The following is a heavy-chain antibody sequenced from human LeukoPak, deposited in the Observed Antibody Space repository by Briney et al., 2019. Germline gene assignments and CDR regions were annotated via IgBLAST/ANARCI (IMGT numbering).Heavy chain of an antibody. CDR1: GDSISTSNSY. D-gene: IGHD3-22*01. CDR2: IYYSGNT. J-gene: IGHJ3*02. Sequence: SETLSLTCTVSGDSISTSNSYWGWIRQPPGKGLEWIGSIYYSGNTYYNASLKSRVTISVDTSKNQFSLKLSSVTAADTAVYYCAGYLRITMIVVVITDAFDIWGQGTMVTVSS. V-gene: IGHV4-39*07. CDR3: AGYLRITMIVVVITDAFDI.